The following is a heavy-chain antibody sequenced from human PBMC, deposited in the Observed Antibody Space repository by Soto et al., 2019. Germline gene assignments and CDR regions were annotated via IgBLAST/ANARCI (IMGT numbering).Heavy chain of an antibody. Sequence: ASVKVSCKASGYTFTSYYMHWVRQAPGQGLEWMGIINPSGGSTSYAQKFQGRVTMTRDTSTSTVYMELSSLRSEDTAVYYCARDLGKGYGFWSGYPHYGMDVWGQGTTVTVSS. CDR2: INPSGGST. CDR3: ARDLGKGYGFWSGYPHYGMDV. D-gene: IGHD3-3*01. CDR1: GYTFTSYY. J-gene: IGHJ6*02. V-gene: IGHV1-46*01.